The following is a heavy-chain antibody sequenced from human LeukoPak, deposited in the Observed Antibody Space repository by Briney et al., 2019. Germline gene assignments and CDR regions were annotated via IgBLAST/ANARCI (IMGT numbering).Heavy chain of an antibody. V-gene: IGHV4-30-4*01. CDR3: ARGALYGSGLDY. CDR2: IYYSGST. Sequence: WIGYIYYSGSTYYNPSLKSRVTISVDTSKSQFSLKLSSVTAADTAVYYCARGALYGSGLDYWGQGTLVTVSS. D-gene: IGHD3-3*01. J-gene: IGHJ4*02.